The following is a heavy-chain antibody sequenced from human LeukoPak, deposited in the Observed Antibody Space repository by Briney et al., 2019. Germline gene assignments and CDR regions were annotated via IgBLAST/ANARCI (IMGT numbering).Heavy chain of an antibody. D-gene: IGHD3-22*01. J-gene: IGHJ4*02. V-gene: IGHV3-23*01. CDR3: AKALYYYDSSGYYPDF. CDR2: ISGSAGST. Sequence: PGGSLRLSCAASGFTFSSYAMSWVRQAPGKGLEWVSVISGSAGSTYYADSVKGRFTISRDNSKNTLYLQMSSLRAEDTAVYYCAKALYYYDSSGYYPDFWGQGTLVTVAS. CDR1: GFTFSSYA.